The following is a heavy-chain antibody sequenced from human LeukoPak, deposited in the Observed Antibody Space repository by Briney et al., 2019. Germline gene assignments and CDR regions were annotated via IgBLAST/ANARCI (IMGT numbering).Heavy chain of an antibody. CDR2: VSLSGLT. Sequence: NPSGTLSLTCGVSGGSISGTNWWSWVRQPPGQGLEWIGEVSLSGLTNYNPSLSSRVIMALDTSKNHLSLNLTSVTAADTAVYYCSRENGAFSPFGYWGQGTLVTVPS. D-gene: IGHD2-8*01. V-gene: IGHV4-4*02. J-gene: IGHJ4*02. CDR1: GGSISGTNW. CDR3: SRENGAFSPFGY.